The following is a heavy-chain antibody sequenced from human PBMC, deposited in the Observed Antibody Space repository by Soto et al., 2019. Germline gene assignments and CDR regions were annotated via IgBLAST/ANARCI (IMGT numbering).Heavy chain of an antibody. J-gene: IGHJ4*02. CDR2: FDPEDGET. CDR1: GYTLTELS. D-gene: IGHD3-3*01. V-gene: IGHV1-24*01. CDR3: ATAITNYDFWSGYQYADY. Sequence: ASVKVSCKVSGYTLTELSMHWVRQAPGKGLEWMGGFDPEDGETIYAQKFQGRVTMTEDASTDTAYMELSSLRSEDTAVYYCATAITNYDFWSGYQYADYWGQGTLVTVS.